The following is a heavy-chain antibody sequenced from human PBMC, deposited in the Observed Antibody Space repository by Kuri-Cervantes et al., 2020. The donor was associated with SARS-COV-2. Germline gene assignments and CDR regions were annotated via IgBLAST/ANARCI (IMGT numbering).Heavy chain of an antibody. CDR3: ARVGCSGGSCYFVDY. J-gene: IGHJ4*02. V-gene: IGHV3-21*01. Sequence: GESLKISCTTSGFTFGDYAMSWVRQAPGKGLEWVSSISSSSSYIYYADSVKGRFTISRDNAKNSLYLQMNSLRAEDTAVYYCARVGCSGGSCYFVDYWGQGTLVTVSS. CDR2: ISSSSSYI. CDR1: GFTFGDYA. D-gene: IGHD2-15*01.